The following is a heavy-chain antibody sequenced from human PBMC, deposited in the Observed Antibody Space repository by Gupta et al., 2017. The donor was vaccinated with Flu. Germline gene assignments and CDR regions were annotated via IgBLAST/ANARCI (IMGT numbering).Heavy chain of an antibody. Sequence: EVQLVESGGGLVQPGGSLGLSWAASGFTFSNYWMYWVRQVPGKGLLWVLRVSPEGSDTGHADSVRGRFTISRDNAKNTLYLQMKSLRVDDSAMYYCVAYNWKNPLVWGQGTVVTVSS. CDR2: VSPEGSDT. CDR3: VAYNWKNPLV. V-gene: IGHV3-74*01. J-gene: IGHJ3*01. CDR1: GFTFSNYW. D-gene: IGHD1-20*01.